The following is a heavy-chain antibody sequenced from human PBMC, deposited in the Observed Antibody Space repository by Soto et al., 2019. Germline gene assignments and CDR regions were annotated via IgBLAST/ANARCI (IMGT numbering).Heavy chain of an antibody. V-gene: IGHV3-48*04. Sequence: GGSLRLSCAASGFTFSSYSMNWVRQAPGKGLEWVSYISSSSSTIYYADSVKGRFTISRDNAKNSLYLQMNSLRAEDTAVYYCARDPTRDILTGYYNVGGYYYYGMDVWGQGTTVTVSS. CDR1: GFTFSSYS. D-gene: IGHD3-9*01. CDR2: ISSSSSTI. J-gene: IGHJ6*02. CDR3: ARDPTRDILTGYYNVGGYYYYGMDV.